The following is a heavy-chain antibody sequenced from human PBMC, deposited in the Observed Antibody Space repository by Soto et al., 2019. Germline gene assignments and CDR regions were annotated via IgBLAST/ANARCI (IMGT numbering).Heavy chain of an antibody. V-gene: IGHV3-30*18. J-gene: IGHJ4*02. CDR3: TKSFRSFGVVIPLEFDY. CDR1: GFTVSNNF. Sequence: GGSLRLSCAASGFTVSNNFMSWVRQAPGKGLEWVALISYDGRNKYYGDSVKGRFTISRDNSNNTLYLQINSLRPEDTAVYYCTKSFRSFGVVIPLEFDYWGQGTLVTVSS. D-gene: IGHD3-3*01. CDR2: ISYDGRNK.